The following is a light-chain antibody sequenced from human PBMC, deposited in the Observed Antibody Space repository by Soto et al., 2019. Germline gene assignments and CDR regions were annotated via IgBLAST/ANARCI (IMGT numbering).Light chain of an antibody. CDR2: DTS. J-gene: IGKJ4*01. CDR1: QSVINY. CDR3: QQRANWPLT. Sequence: EIVLTQSPATPSLSPGERATLSCRASQSVINYLAWYQQKPGQAPRLLIYDTSNRATGIPARFSGSGSGTDFTLLISSLEPEDFAVYYCQQRANWPLTFGGGTKVDIK. V-gene: IGKV3-11*01.